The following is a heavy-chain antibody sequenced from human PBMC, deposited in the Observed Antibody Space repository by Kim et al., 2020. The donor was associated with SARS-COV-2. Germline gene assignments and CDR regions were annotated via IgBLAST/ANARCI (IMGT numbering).Heavy chain of an antibody. CDR1: GGSFSGYY. CDR2: INHSGST. J-gene: IGHJ6*02. CDR3: ARVQYGMDV. V-gene: IGHV4-34*01. Sequence: SETLSLTCAVYGGSFSGYYWSWIRQPPGKGLEWIGEINHSGSTNYNPSLKSRVTISVDTSKNQFSLKLSSVTAAGTAVYYCARVQYGMDVWGQGTTVTVS.